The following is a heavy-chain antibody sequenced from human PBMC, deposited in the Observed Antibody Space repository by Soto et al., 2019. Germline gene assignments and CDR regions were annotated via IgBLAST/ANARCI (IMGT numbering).Heavy chain of an antibody. CDR1: GGSISSSYYY. V-gene: IGHV4-39*01. J-gene: IGHJ4*02. CDR3: ARHATNTGYDY. D-gene: IGHD5-12*01. CDR2: IYYSGST. Sequence: PSETLSLTCTVSGGSISSSYYYWGWIRQPPGKGLECIGSIYYSGSTYYNPSLKSRVTISVDTSKNQFSLKLSSVTAADTAIYYCARHATNTGYDYWGQETLVTVSS.